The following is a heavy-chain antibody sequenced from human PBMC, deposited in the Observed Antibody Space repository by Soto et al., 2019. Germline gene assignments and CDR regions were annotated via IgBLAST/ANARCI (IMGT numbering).Heavy chain of an antibody. CDR1: GYTFTGYY. J-gene: IGHJ6*02. D-gene: IGHD4-4*01. CDR2: INPNSGGT. CDR3: ARSRLSRATVTKYYYYGMDV. Sequence: ASVKVSCKASGYTFTGYYMHWVRQAPGQGLEWMGWINPNSGGTNYAQKFQGRVTMTRDTSISTAYMELSRLRSDDTAVYYCARSRLSRATVTKYYYYGMDVWGQGTTVTVSS. V-gene: IGHV1-2*02.